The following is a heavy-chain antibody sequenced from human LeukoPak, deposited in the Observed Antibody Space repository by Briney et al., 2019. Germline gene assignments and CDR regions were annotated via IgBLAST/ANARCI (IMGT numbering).Heavy chain of an antibody. J-gene: IGHJ4*02. V-gene: IGHV3-30*02. CDR2: IRFDGTNR. Sequence: TGGSLRLSCAASGFTLSNYIMHWVRHAPGKGLEWVSFIRFDGTNRHYVDSVKGRFTISGDNANNMLYLQMNSLNFEDTAVYYCARDAYHSGDLDQWGEGTLVIVSS. CDR1: GFTLSNYI. D-gene: IGHD7-27*01. CDR3: ARDAYHSGDLDQ.